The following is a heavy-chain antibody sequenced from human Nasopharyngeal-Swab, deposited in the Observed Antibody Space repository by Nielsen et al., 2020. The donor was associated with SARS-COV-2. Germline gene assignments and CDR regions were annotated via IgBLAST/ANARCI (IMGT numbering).Heavy chain of an antibody. J-gene: IGHJ4*02. CDR2: MSFDGSDE. V-gene: IGHV3-30*18. CDR1: AFTFTNYG. D-gene: IGHD3-10*01. Sequence: GGSLRLSCAASAFTFTNYGIHWVRQAPGKGLEWVAIMSFDGSDEYYADSVKGRFTISRAISKNTLYLQMNSLRPEDTAVYYCAKERYQSGSGKYPRDFDQWGQGTLVTVSS. CDR3: AKERYQSGSGKYPRDFDQ.